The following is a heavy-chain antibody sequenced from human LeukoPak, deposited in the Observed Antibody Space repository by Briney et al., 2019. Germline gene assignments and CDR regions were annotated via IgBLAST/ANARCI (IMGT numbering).Heavy chain of an antibody. CDR2: IYSGGST. CDR3: AREGTCSSTSCHYGMDV. V-gene: IGHV3-53*01. J-gene: IGHJ6*02. CDR1: GFTVSRNY. D-gene: IGHD2-2*01. Sequence: GGSLRLSCAASGFTVSRNYMSWVRQAPGKGLEWVSIIYSGGSTYYPGSVKGRFTISRENAKNSLYLQMNSLRAGDTAVYYCAREGTCSSTSCHYGMDVWGQGTTVTVSS.